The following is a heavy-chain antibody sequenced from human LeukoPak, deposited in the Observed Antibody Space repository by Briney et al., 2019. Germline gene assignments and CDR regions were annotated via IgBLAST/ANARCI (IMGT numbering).Heavy chain of an antibody. V-gene: IGHV4-34*01. D-gene: IGHD1-26*01. CDR3: ARGRMGARFVN. CDR2: INNSGSI. CDR1: GGSFSGYS. Sequence: PSETLSLTCAVSGGSFSGYSWTWIRQPPGKGLEWVAEINNSGSINHNPSLKSRVTISADTSKNQFSLNLRSVTAADTAIYYCARGRMGARFVNWGQGTLVTVSS. J-gene: IGHJ5*02.